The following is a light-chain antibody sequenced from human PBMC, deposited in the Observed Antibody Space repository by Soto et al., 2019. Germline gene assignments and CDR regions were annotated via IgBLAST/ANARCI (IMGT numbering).Light chain of an antibody. CDR1: QGISSY. V-gene: IGKV1-9*01. J-gene: IGKJ1*01. CDR3: QQSYSTPGT. CDR2: AAS. Sequence: DIQLTQSPSFLSASVGDRVTITCRASQGISSYLVCYQQKPGKAPKLLIYAASTLQSGVPSRFSGSGSGTEFTLTISSLQPEDFATYYCQQSYSTPGTFGQGTKVDI.